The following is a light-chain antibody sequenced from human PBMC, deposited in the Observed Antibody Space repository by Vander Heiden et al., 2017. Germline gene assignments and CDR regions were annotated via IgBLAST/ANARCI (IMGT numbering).Light chain of an antibody. V-gene: IGKV3-15*01. CDR2: GAS. CDR3: QQYNNWPWT. J-gene: IGKJ1*01. Sequence: EIVMTQSPATLSVSPGERATLSCRASQRGSSNFAWDQKKPGQAPRLLIYGASTRATGIPARFSGSGSGTEFTLTISSLQSEDFAVYYCQQYNNWPWTFGQGTKVEIK. CDR1: QRGSSN.